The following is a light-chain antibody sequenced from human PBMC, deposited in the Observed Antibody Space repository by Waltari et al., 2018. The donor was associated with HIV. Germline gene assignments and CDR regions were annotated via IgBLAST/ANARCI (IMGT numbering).Light chain of an antibody. J-gene: IGLJ3*02. CDR1: SSDVGSYNL. CDR3: SSYTTSSTPWV. Sequence: QSALTQPASVSGSPGQSITISCAGTSSDVGSYNLVSWYQQYPGKATKLMIYEVSKRPSGVSNRFSGSKSANTASLTISGLQAEDEADYYCSSYTTSSTPWVFGGGTKLTVL. CDR2: EVS. V-gene: IGLV2-14*02.